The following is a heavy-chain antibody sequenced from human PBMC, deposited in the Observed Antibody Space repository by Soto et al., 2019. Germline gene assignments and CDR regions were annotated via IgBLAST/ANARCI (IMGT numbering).Heavy chain of an antibody. CDR3: ARLMVVAATDDHYYGLNV. CDR2: IFPGDSDT. Sequence: PRESLKISCKASGYTFSKYWIGWVRQMPGEGLEWMGVIFPGDSDTRYRPSFQGQVTISADKSISTAYLQWSSLKASVSAIYYCARLMVVAATDDHYYGLNVWGQGTTVTVSS. V-gene: IGHV5-51*01. D-gene: IGHD2-15*01. J-gene: IGHJ6*02. CDR1: GYTFSKYW.